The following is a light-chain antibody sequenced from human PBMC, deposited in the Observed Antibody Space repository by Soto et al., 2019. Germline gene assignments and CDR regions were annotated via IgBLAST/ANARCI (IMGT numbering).Light chain of an antibody. CDR1: QSISSW. CDR2: KAS. V-gene: IGKV1-5*03. Sequence: DIQMTQSPSTLSASVGDRVTITCRASQSISSWLAWYQQKPGKAPKLLIYKASSLESGVPSRFSGSGSGTEFTPTISSLQPDDFATYYCQQYNNYLWTFGQGTKVEIK. J-gene: IGKJ1*01. CDR3: QQYNNYLWT.